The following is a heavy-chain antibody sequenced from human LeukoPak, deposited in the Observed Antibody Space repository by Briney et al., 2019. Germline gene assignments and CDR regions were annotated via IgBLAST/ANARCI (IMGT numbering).Heavy chain of an antibody. CDR3: GGGGRDRSIRFWFDP. Sequence: PGGSLRLSCAASAFTFSSYEMNWVRQAPGKGLEWVSYISRSGSIIYYADSVRGRFTISRDNAKNSLYLHMNSLRAEDTAVYYCGGGGRDRSIRFWFDPWGQGTLVTVSS. D-gene: IGHD3-16*01. CDR1: AFTFSSYE. V-gene: IGHV3-48*03. J-gene: IGHJ5*02. CDR2: ISRSGSII.